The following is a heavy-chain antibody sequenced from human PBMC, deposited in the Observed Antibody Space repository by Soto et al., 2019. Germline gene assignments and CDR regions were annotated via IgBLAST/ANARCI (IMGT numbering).Heavy chain of an antibody. J-gene: IGHJ6*02. CDR3: ARLGPQDSVVVVAAGDYGMDV. CDR2: IDPSDPNT. V-gene: IGHV5-10-1*01. Sequence: GESLKISCKGSGYSFTSYWISWVRQMPGKGLEWMGRIDPSDPNTNYSPSFQGHVTISVDKSISTVYLQWSSLKAADTAMYYCARLGPQDSVVVVAAGDYGMDVWGQGTTVTVSS. D-gene: IGHD2-15*01. CDR1: GYSFTSYW.